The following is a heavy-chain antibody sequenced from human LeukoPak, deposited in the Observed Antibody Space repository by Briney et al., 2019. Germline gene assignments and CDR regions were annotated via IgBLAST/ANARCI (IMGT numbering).Heavy chain of an antibody. J-gene: IGHJ6*04. CDR3: ARDEALAYCGGDCQTVGYYGMDV. D-gene: IGHD2-21*02. CDR2: ISYDGSNK. V-gene: IGHV3-30*04. CDR1: GFIFSSYA. Sequence: GGSLRLSCAASGFIFSSYAMHWVRQAPGKGLEWVAVISYDGSNKYYADSVKGRFTISRDNSKNTLYLQMNSLRAEDTAVYYCARDEALAYCGGDCQTVGYYGMDVWGKGTTVTVSS.